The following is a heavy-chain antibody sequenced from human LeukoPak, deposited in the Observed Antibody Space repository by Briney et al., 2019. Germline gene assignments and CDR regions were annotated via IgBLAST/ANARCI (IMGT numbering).Heavy chain of an antibody. J-gene: IGHJ5*02. D-gene: IGHD6-19*01. CDR2: IYYSGST. V-gene: IGHV4-39*07. Sequence: SETLSLTCTVSGGSISSGSYYWGWIRQPPGKGLEWIGSIYYSGSTYYNPSLKSRVTISVDTSKNQFSLKLSSVTAADTAVYYCARERKQWLVQNWFDPWGQGTLVTVSS. CDR1: GGSISSGSYY. CDR3: ARERKQWLVQNWFDP.